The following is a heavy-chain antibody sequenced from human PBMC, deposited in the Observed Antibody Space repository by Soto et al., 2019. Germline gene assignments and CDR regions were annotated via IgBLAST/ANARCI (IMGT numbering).Heavy chain of an antibody. D-gene: IGHD3-22*01. J-gene: IGHJ5*02. Sequence: SSGTLSPTCTVSGGSLSRYYWSWVRHSPGKGLEWIGYIYYESANYNPSLNSRVIILVDTSKNQFSLRLSSVTAADTAVYYCARGYYDTTGYSLDPWGQGTLVTVSS. CDR3: ARGYYDTTGYSLDP. CDR2: IYYESA. V-gene: IGHV4-59*01. CDR1: GGSLSRYY.